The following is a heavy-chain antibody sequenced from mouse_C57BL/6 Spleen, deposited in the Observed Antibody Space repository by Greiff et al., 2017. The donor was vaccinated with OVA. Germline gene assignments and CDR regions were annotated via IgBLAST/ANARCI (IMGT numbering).Heavy chain of an antibody. CDR2: IYPSDSET. V-gene: IGHV1-61*01. Sequence: QVQLQQPGAELVRPGSSVKLSCKASGYTFTSYWMDWVKQRPGQGLEWIGNIYPSDSETPYNQKFKDKATLTVDKSSSTAYMQLSSLTSEDSAVYYCARRNYGYPLAYWGQGTLVTVSA. D-gene: IGHD2-2*01. CDR3: ARRNYGYPLAY. J-gene: IGHJ3*01. CDR1: GYTFTSYW.